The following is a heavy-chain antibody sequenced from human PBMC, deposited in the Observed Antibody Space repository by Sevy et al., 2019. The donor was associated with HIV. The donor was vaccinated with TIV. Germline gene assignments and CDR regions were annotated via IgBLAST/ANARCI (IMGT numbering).Heavy chain of an antibody. CDR3: TTDIAEAGKGELDY. CDR2: IKSKNDGETT. V-gene: IGHV3-15*01. CDR1: GFTFRNAW. D-gene: IGHD6-19*01. Sequence: GESLKISCAASGFTFRNAWMNWVRQAPGKGLEWVGHIKSKNDGETTDCVAPVKGRFTISRDDSKNTHYLQMNSLKIEDTAVYYCTTDIAEAGKGELDYWGQGPLVTVSS. J-gene: IGHJ4*02.